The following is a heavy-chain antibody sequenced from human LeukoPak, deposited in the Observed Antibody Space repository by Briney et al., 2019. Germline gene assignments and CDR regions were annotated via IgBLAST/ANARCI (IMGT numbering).Heavy chain of an antibody. CDR3: ARAAMRTYYGDAFDI. CDR1: GFTFSSYS. CDR2: ISSSSSYI. V-gene: IGHV3-21*01. Sequence: GGSLRLSCAASGFTFSSYSMNWVRQAPGKGLEWVSSISSSSSYIYYADSVKGRFTISRDNSKNTLYLQMNSLRAEDTAVYYCARAAMRTYYGDAFDIWGQGTMVTVSS. J-gene: IGHJ3*02. D-gene: IGHD3-22*01.